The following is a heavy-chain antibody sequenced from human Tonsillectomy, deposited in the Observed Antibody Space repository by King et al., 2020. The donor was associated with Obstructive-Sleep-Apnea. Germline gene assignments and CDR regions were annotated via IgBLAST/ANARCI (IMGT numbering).Heavy chain of an antibody. CDR2: IYYRGST. CDR3: AGDCGYNPPYYYGMDV. J-gene: IGHJ6*02. CDR1: GGPISSSSYY. D-gene: IGHD5-24*01. Sequence: QLQESGPGLVKPSETLSLTCTVSGGPISSSSYYWGWIRQPPGKGLEWIGSIYYRGSTYYNPSLKSRVTISVDTSKNQFSLQLSSVTAADTAVYYCAGDCGYNPPYYYGMDVWGQGTTVTVSS. V-gene: IGHV4-39*07.